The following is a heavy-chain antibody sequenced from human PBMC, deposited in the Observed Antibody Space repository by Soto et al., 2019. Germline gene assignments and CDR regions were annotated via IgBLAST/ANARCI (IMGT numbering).Heavy chain of an antibody. CDR1: GFTFSSYS. CDR2: ISSSSSTI. Sequence: EVQLVESGGGLVQPGGSLRLSCAASGFTFSSYSMNWVRQAPGKGLEWVSYISSSSSTIYYADSVKGRFTISRDNAKNSLYLQMNSLRDEDTAVYYCARDGLPFYYDSSGYDYWGQGTLVTVSS. D-gene: IGHD3-22*01. J-gene: IGHJ4*02. V-gene: IGHV3-48*02. CDR3: ARDGLPFYYDSSGYDY.